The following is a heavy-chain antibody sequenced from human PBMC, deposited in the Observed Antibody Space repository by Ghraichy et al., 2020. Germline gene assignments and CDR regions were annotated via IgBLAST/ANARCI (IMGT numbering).Heavy chain of an antibody. CDR2: VHHTGDI. V-gene: IGHV4-59*02. CDR3: TRDYAPGGRRWFDP. D-gene: IGHD2-2*01. Sequence: SETLSLTCSVSRGSVRSDYWTWMRQSPGKGLEWIGYVHHTGDIKFNPSLASRVSMSMDTSKNQFSLRLTSVSAADSAMYYCTRDYAPGGRRWFDPWGQGIQVTVSS. J-gene: IGHJ5*02. CDR1: RGSVRSDY.